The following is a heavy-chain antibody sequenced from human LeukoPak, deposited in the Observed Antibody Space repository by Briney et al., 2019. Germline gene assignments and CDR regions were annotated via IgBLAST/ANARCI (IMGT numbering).Heavy chain of an antibody. Sequence: SGTLSLTCAVSGGSISSSNWWSWVRQPPGKGLEWIGEIYHSGSTNYNPSLKSRVTISVDKSKNQFSLKLSSVTAADTAVYYCARQQKVGATTNRYFDLWGRGTLVTVSS. V-gene: IGHV4-4*02. J-gene: IGHJ2*01. CDR1: GGSISSSNW. CDR3: ARQQKVGATTNRYFDL. CDR2: IYHSGST. D-gene: IGHD1-26*01.